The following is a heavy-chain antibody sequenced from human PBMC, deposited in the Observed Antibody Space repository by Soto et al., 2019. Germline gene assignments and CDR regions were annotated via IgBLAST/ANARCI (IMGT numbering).Heavy chain of an antibody. CDR1: GYSCTSYW. J-gene: IGHJ6*02. D-gene: IGHD3-22*01. Sequence: PGESLKSSGTASGYSCTSYWIGWVRQMSGKGLDWMGIIYPGDSDTRYRPSFQGQVTTSADKSIRTAYLQWSSLKASDTAMYYCGRSYVSGYYDSSGYRGTYYYYGMDVWGQGTTVTVSS. V-gene: IGHV5-51*01. CDR3: GRSYVSGYYDSSGYRGTYYYYGMDV. CDR2: IYPGDSDT.